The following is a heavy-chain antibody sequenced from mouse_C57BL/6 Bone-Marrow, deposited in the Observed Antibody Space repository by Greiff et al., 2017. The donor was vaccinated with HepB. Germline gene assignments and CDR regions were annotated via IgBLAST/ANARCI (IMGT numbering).Heavy chain of an antibody. J-gene: IGHJ4*01. Sequence: LMESGPGLVKPSQSLSLTCSVTGYSITSGYYWNWIRQFPGNKLEWMGYISYDGSNNYNPSLKNRISITRDTSKNQFFLKLNSVTTEDTATYYCASPRSLFYAMDYWGQGTSVTVSS. CDR3: ASPRSLFYAMDY. D-gene: IGHD1-1*01. CDR1: GYSITSGYY. CDR2: ISYDGSN. V-gene: IGHV3-6*01.